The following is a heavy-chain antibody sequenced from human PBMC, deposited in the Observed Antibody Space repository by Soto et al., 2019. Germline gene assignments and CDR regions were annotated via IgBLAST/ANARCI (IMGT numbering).Heavy chain of an antibody. CDR2: IFHTGTT. CDR1: GVSITSPGYS. J-gene: IGHJ5*02. CDR3: ATGRDWFDP. Sequence: QLQLQESGSGLLKPSQTLSVTCTVSGVSITSPGYSWTWIRQPPGKGLEWIGYIFHTGTTYYNPSLESRVTISIDRSNNQASLKLTSVTAADTAVYFCATGRDWFDPWGQGMLVTGSS. V-gene: IGHV4-30-2*01.